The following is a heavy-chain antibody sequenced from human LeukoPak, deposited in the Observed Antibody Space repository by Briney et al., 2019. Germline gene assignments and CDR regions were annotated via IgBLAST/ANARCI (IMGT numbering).Heavy chain of an antibody. J-gene: IGHJ4*02. CDR3: ARQVKEYFDWLPRGHFDY. CDR1: GFTFSSYW. D-gene: IGHD3-9*01. CDR2: INTDGSGT. V-gene: IGHV3-74*01. Sequence: GGSLRLSCAASGFTFSSYWMHWVRQAPGKGLVWVSRINTDGSGTTYADSVKGRFAISRDNAKNTLYLQMDSLRVEDTAIYYCARQVKEYFDWLPRGHFDYWGQGSLVTVSS.